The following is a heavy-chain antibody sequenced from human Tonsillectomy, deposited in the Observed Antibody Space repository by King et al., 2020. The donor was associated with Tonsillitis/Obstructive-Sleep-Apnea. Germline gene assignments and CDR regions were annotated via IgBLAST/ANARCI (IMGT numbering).Heavy chain of an antibody. V-gene: IGHV3-23*04. Sequence: VQLVESGGGLVQPGESLRLSCAASGFIFITYAMSWVRQAPGKGLEWVSAISGSGGSTYYADSVKGRFTISRDNSKNTLYLQMNSLGAEDTAVYYCAKSSYGSGIYSRYFDLWGRGTLVTVSS. D-gene: IGHD3-10*01. CDR1: GFIFITYA. CDR2: ISGSGGST. J-gene: IGHJ2*01. CDR3: AKSSYGSGIYSRYFDL.